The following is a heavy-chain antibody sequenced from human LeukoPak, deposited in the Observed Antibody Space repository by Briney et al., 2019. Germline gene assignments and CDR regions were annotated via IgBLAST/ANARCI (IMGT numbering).Heavy chain of an antibody. V-gene: IGHV1-2*02. Sequence: GASVKVSDTPSGYTFTGYDMHGVRQAPGQRLEWVGWINPNSGCTPQAPLFQGRVTRTRDTSISTAYMEVSRRGSDDTAVYYSTLSNHWGE. CDR1: GYTFTGYD. CDR2: INPNSGCT. D-gene: IGHD2/OR15-2a*01. J-gene: IGHJ4*01. CDR3: TLSNH.